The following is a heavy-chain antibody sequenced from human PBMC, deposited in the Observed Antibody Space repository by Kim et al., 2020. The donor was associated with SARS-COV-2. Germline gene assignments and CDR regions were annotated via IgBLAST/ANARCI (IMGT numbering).Heavy chain of an antibody. J-gene: IGHJ4*02. CDR2: YAT. CDR3: TRYFDWIYDY. Sequence: YATEYTASGKGRFTISRDDSNNMVFLQMDSLKTEDTAVYYCTRYFDWIYDYWGQGTLVTVSS. D-gene: IGHD3-9*01. V-gene: IGHV3-73*01.